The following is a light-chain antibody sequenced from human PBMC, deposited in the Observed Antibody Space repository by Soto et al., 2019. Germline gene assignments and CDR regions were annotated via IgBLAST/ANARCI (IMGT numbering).Light chain of an antibody. V-gene: IGLV2-14*01. J-gene: IGLJ2*01. CDR2: EVS. CDR1: SSDVGGYNY. Sequence: QSALTQPASVSGSPGQSITISCTGTSSDVGGYNYVSWYQQHPGKAPKLMIYEVSNRPSGVSNRFSGSKSGNTASVTISGLQAEDEADYYCSSYTSSSTLMVFGGGTQLTVL. CDR3: SSYTSSSTLMV.